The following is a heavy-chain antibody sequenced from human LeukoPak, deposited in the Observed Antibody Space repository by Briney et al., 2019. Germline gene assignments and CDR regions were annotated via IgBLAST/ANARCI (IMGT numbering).Heavy chain of an antibody. V-gene: IGHV3-21*01. CDR3: ATRYSYGYVTRDDY. Sequence: GGSLRLSCAASGFTFSSYSMNWVRQAPGKGLEWVSSISSSSSYIYYADSVKGRFTISRDNAKNSLYLQMNGLRAEDTAVYYCATRYSYGYVTRDDYWGQGTLVTVSS. CDR1: GFTFSSYS. CDR2: ISSSSSYI. D-gene: IGHD5-18*01. J-gene: IGHJ4*02.